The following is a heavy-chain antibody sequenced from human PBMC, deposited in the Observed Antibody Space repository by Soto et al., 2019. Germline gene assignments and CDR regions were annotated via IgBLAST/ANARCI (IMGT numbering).Heavy chain of an antibody. CDR3: AKDVIVVVTAMMGGYFQH. D-gene: IGHD2-21*02. Sequence: EVQLLESGGGLVQPGGSLRLSCAASGFTFSSYAMSWVRQAPGKGLEWVSAISGSGGSTYYADSAKGRFTISRDNSKNTLYLQMNSLRAEDTAVYYCAKDVIVVVTAMMGGYFQHWGQGTLVTVSS. J-gene: IGHJ1*01. V-gene: IGHV3-23*01. CDR1: GFTFSSYA. CDR2: ISGSGGST.